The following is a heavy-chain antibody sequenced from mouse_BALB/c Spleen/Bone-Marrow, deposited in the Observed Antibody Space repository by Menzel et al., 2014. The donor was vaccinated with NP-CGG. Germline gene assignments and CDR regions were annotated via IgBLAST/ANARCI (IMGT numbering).Heavy chain of an antibody. CDR2: INPDSSTI. CDR3: AGFITSVEGFAY. D-gene: IGHD1-1*01. CDR1: GFDFSRYW. Sequence: EVQVVESGGGLVQPGGSLKLSCAASGFDFSRYWMSWVRQAPGKGLEWIGEINPDSSTITYTPSLKDKFVISRDNAKNTLYLQMSKVRSEDTALYYCAGFITSVEGFAYWGQGTLVTVSA. J-gene: IGHJ3*01. V-gene: IGHV4-1*02.